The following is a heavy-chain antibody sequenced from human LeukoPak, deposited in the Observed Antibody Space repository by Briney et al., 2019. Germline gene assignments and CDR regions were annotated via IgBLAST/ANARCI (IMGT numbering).Heavy chain of an antibody. CDR2: IRYDGSET. CDR3: AKNRGYTYGYDAFDI. CDR1: GFTFSSYG. D-gene: IGHD5-18*01. Sequence: GGSLRLSCAASGFTFSSYGMHWVRQAPGKGLEWVAFIRYDGSETYYADSVKGRFTISRDNSINTLFLQMNSLRTEDTAVYYCAKNRGYTYGYDAFDIWGQGTMVTVSS. J-gene: IGHJ3*02. V-gene: IGHV3-30*02.